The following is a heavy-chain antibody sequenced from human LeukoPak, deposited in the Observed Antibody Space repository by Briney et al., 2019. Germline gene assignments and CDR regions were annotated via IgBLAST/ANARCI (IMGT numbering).Heavy chain of an antibody. D-gene: IGHD2-2*01. Sequence: ESLKISCAASGFIFSSYAMSLVRHGPREGVEWVLALGVSAGRTCSSDTVTGRLTIYSDNSKSKLYLQMNRLRGDDTAVYYCAKDRMKWRVAAASIEYWGRGTLVTVST. V-gene: IGHV3-23*01. CDR1: GFIFSSYA. J-gene: IGHJ4*02. CDR2: LGVSAGRT. CDR3: AKDRMKWRVAAASIEY.